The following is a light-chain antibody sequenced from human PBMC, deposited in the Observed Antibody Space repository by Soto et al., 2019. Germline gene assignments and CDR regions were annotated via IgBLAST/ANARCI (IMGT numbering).Light chain of an antibody. V-gene: IGKV1-27*01. CDR3: QKYTNVPT. CDR2: AAS. CDR1: QGISNY. J-gene: IGKJ4*01. Sequence: DIQMTQSRSSLSASVGDRVTITCRASQGISNYLAWYQQIPGKVPKLLISAASTLQSGVPSRFSGTGSGTDFTLTISSLQPADVATYYCQKYTNVPTFGGGTKVEIK.